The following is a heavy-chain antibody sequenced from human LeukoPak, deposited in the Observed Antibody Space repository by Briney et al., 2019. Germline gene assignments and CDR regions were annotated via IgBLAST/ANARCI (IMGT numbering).Heavy chain of an antibody. Sequence: SETLSLTCTVSGGSISSYYWSWIRQPPGKGLEWIGDIYYSGSTNYNPSLKSRVTISVDTSKNQFSLKLSSVTAADTAVYYCAGTTYYYDSSGYSYSYYFDYWGQGTLVTVSS. D-gene: IGHD3-22*01. CDR1: GGSISSYY. CDR2: IYYSGST. CDR3: AGTTYYYDSSGYSYSYYFDY. V-gene: IGHV4-59*08. J-gene: IGHJ4*02.